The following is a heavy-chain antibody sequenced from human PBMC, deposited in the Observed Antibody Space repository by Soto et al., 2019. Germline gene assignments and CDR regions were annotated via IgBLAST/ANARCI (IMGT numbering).Heavy chain of an antibody. D-gene: IGHD6-13*01. CDR1: GGSISSYF. CDR2: DYYTGNT. J-gene: IGHJ4*02. Sequence: SETLSPTRTVSGGSISSYFYLSVWQPPGQGLALLGSDYYTGNTVYNPSLKTRVTISVDPSKTLYSMHLRSVTAADTAVYYCARDLAAVPRAFDYWGRGTLVTVSS. V-gene: IGHV4-59*01. CDR3: ARDLAAVPRAFDY.